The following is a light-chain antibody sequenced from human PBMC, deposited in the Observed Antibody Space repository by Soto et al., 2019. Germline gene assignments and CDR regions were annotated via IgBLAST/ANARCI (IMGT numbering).Light chain of an antibody. J-gene: IGKJ5*01. V-gene: IGKV1-9*01. Sequence: HLTHSPSSLSASVLYRVAITFLASQGISSYLSWYQKKPGKAPNLLIYAASTLRTGVPSRFSGSGSGTEFTLTISSLQPEDSATYYCRQHDNFPITFGQGTRLEI. CDR1: QGISSY. CDR3: RQHDNFPIT. CDR2: AAS.